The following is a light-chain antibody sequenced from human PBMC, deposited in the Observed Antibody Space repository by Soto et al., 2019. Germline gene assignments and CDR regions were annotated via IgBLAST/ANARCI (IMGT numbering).Light chain of an antibody. J-gene: IGKJ1*01. CDR2: GAS. Sequence: EIVMTQSPATLSVSPGERATLSCRASQSVSSNLAWYQQKPGQAPRLLIYGASTRATGIAARFSGSGSGTKFTLSISSLQSEDFAVYYCQQYTNWPPWTFGQGTKVDIK. CDR1: QSVSSN. CDR3: QQYTNWPPWT. V-gene: IGKV3-15*01.